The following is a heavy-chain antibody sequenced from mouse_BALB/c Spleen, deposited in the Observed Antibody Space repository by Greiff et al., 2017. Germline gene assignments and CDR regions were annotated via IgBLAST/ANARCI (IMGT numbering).Heavy chain of an antibody. CDR2: IDPYNGGT. CDR3: EGGTGNYYFDY. J-gene: IGHJ2*01. V-gene: IGHV1S135*01. D-gene: IGHD3-3*01. CDR1: GYAFTSYT. Sequence: VQLQQSGPELVKPGASVKVSCKASGYAFTSYTMYWVKQSHGKSLEWIGYIDPYNGGTSYNQKFKGKATLTVDKSSSTAYMQLNSLTSEDSAVYYSEGGTGNYYFDYWGQGTTLTVSS.